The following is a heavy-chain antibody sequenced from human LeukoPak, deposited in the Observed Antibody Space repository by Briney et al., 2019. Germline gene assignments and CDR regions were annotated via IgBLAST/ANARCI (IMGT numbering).Heavy chain of an antibody. V-gene: IGHV1-2*02. CDR2: INPNRGGT. CDR3: ARSRAASIYCSGGSCSSFYYYYMDV. Sequence: ASVKVSCKASGYTFTGYYMHWVRQAPGQGLEWMGWINPNRGGTNYAQKFQGRVTMTRDTSISTAYMELSRLRSDDTAVYYCARSRAASIYCSGGSCSSFYYYYMDVWGKGTTVTVSS. D-gene: IGHD2-15*01. CDR1: GYTFTGYY. J-gene: IGHJ6*03.